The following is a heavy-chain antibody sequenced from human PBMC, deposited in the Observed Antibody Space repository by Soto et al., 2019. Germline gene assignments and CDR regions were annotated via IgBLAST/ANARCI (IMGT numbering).Heavy chain of an antibody. Sequence: EVQLVESGGGLVQPGGSLRLSCAASGFTFSRFWMSWVRQAPGKGLEWVANIKLDGTEKYYVDSLKGRFTISRDNIQHSVHLQMNSLRPEDTALYYCARDTGLYHDGMDVWGQGTRVTVSS. CDR1: GFTFSRFW. J-gene: IGHJ6*02. CDR3: ARDTGLYHDGMDV. CDR2: IKLDGTEK. V-gene: IGHV3-7*03. D-gene: IGHD2-2*01.